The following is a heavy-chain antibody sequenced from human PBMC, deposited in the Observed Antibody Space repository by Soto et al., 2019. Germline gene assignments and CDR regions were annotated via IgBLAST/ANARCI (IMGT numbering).Heavy chain of an antibody. D-gene: IGHD3-22*01. V-gene: IGHV4-39*01. J-gene: IGHJ4*02. CDR2: VYYTGST. CDR3: ARQKKYYDDSSGYPDY. CDR1: GDSTSSSTYY. Sequence: SETLSLTCSVSGDSTSSSTYYWGWIRQPPGKGLEWIGTVYYTGSTFYNPSLKSRVTISVNTSKNQFSLRLSSVTAADTAVYYCARQKKYYDDSSGYPDYWGQATLVNVS.